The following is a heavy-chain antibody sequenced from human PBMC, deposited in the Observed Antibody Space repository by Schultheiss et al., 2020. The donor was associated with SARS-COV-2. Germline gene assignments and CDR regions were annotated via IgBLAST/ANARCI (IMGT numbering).Heavy chain of an antibody. CDR3: ARHDTQKGSYYRTDAFDI. Sequence: SETLSLTCAVYGGSFSGYYWTWIRQSPGKGLEWIGEINHSGSTNYNPSLKSRVTISVDTSKNQFSLKLSSVTAADTAVYYCARHDTQKGSYYRTDAFDIWGQGTMVTVSS. V-gene: IGHV4-34*01. CDR2: INHSGST. J-gene: IGHJ3*02. CDR1: GGSFSGYY. D-gene: IGHD1-26*01.